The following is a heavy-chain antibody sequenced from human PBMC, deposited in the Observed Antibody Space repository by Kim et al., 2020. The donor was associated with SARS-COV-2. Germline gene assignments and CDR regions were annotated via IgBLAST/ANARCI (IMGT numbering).Heavy chain of an antibody. V-gene: IGHV3-23*01. Sequence: RGGSTNYANSVKGRFTISRDNSKNTLYLQMSSLRVEDTAVYYYAKRYNMDVWGQGTTVTVSS. CDR3: AKRYNMDV. CDR2: RGGST. J-gene: IGHJ6*02. D-gene: IGHD5-18*01.